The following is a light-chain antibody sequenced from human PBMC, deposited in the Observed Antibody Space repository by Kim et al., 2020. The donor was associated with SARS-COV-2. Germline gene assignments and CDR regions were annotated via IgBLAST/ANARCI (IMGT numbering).Light chain of an antibody. Sequence: ASVGDSVTITCRASHGISSDLAWYQQQPGKVPKLLIYAASTLQSGVPARFSGSRSGTDFTLTISSLQPEDVATYYCQKYYNAPWTFGQGTKVDIK. CDR1: HGISSD. CDR3: QKYYNAPWT. CDR2: AAS. J-gene: IGKJ1*01. V-gene: IGKV1-27*01.